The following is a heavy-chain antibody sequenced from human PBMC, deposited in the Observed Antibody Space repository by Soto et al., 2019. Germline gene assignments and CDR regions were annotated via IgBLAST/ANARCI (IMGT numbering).Heavy chain of an antibody. CDR1: GGTFSSYT. J-gene: IGHJ4*02. CDR2: IIPILGIA. D-gene: IGHD6-13*01. V-gene: IGHV1-69*08. CDR3: AREERAAAGTGGDY. Sequence: QVQLVQSGAEVKKPGSSVKVSCKASGGTFSSYTISWVRQAPGQGLEWMGRIIPILGIANYAQKFQGRVTITADKSTSKAYMEQSSLRSEDTAVYYCAREERAAAGTGGDYWGQGTLVNVSS.